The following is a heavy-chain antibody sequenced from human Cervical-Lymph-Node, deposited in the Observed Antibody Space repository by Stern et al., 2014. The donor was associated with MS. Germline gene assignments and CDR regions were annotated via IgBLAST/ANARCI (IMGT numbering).Heavy chain of an antibody. CDR3: ATHAPGVVPAALDY. J-gene: IGHJ4*02. V-gene: IGHV2-5*01. CDR2: ILWNDSK. CDR1: GFSLSTSGVG. D-gene: IGHD2-2*01. Sequence: QITLKESGPTLVKPTQTLTLTCTFSGFSLSTSGVGVGWIRQPPGKALEWLAFILWNDSKRYSPSLKNRLTITKDTSKNQVVLTMNNMDPVDTATFYCATHAPGVVPAALDYWGQGTLVTVS.